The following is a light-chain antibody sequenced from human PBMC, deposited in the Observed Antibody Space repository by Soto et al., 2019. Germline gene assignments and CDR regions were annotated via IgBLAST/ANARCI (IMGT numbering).Light chain of an antibody. CDR3: QVWDSTTDDVV. CDR2: YDR. V-gene: IGLV3-21*04. J-gene: IGLJ2*01. Sequence: SYELTQPPSVSVAPGETARITCGGDDIGRKSVFWYQHTPRQAPVLVIYYDRDRPSGIPERFSGSNSGNTATLTISRVEAGDEGDFYCQVWDSTTDDVVFGGGTKLTVL. CDR1: DIGRKS.